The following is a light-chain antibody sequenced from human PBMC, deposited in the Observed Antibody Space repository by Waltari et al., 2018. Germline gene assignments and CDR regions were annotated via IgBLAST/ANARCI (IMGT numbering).Light chain of an antibody. CDR3: QQRSNWYT. CDR2: DTT. Sequence: ELVLTQSPATLSLSPGERATLSCRASQNVSSFLAWYQQKRGQAPRLLIYDTTHRATGIPARFSGSGSGTDFTLTISSLEPEDFAVYYCQQRSNWYTFGQGTNLEIK. J-gene: IGKJ2*01. CDR1: QNVSSF. V-gene: IGKV3-11*01.